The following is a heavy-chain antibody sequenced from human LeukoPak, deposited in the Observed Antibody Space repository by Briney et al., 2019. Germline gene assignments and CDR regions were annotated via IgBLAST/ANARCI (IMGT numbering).Heavy chain of an antibody. V-gene: IGHV3-23*01. CDR3: AKDGVATITYDY. CDR2: ISGSGGAT. D-gene: IGHD5-12*01. J-gene: IGHJ4*02. CDR1: GFTFSSYA. Sequence: PGGSLRLSCAVSGFTFSSYAMSWVRQAPGKGLEWVSVISGSGGATYYADSVKGRFTISRDNSKNTLYLQMNSLRAEDTAVYYCAKDGVATITYDYWGQGTLVTVSS.